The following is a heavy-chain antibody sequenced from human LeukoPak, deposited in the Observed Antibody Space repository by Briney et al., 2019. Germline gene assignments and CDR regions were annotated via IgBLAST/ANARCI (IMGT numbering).Heavy chain of an antibody. D-gene: IGHD2-15*01. CDR2: INPHSGGT. CDR1: GYTFTSYY. J-gene: IGHJ4*02. V-gene: IGHV1-2*02. Sequence: ASVKVSCKASGYTFTSYYMHWVRQAPGQGLEWMGWINPHSGGTNYAQKFQGRVTMTRDTSISTAYMELSRLRSDDTAVYYCSRDSGYCSGGSCWYFDFWGQGTLVTVSA. CDR3: SRDSGYCSGGSCWYFDF.